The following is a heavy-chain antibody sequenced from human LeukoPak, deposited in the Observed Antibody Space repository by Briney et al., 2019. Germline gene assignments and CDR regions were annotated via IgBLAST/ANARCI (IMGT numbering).Heavy chain of an antibody. Sequence: SQTLSLTCTVSGGSISSGSYYWSWIRQPAGKGLEWIGRIYTSGSTNYNPSLKSRVTISVDTSKNQFSLKLSSVTAADTAVYYCARDPGPKGDIVVVPAGNGMDVWGQGTTVTVSS. CDR1: GGSISSGSYY. J-gene: IGHJ6*02. CDR3: ARDPGPKGDIVVVPAGNGMDV. CDR2: IYTSGST. V-gene: IGHV4-61*02. D-gene: IGHD2-2*01.